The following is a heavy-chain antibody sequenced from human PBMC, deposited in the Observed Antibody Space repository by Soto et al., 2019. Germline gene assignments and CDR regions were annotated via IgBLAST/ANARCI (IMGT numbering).Heavy chain of an antibody. CDR2: INHSGST. D-gene: IGHD6-19*01. V-gene: IGHV4-34*01. J-gene: IGHJ6*03. Sequence: PSETLSLSCAVYGGSFGGYYWSWVRQPPGKGLEWIGEINHSGSTNYNPSLKSRATISMDRSKNQFPLTLSSVTAADTAVYYCAAYNSRWPWDPNYYYMDARGKGTSVT. CDR3: AAYNSRWPWDPNYYYMDA. CDR1: GGSFGGYY.